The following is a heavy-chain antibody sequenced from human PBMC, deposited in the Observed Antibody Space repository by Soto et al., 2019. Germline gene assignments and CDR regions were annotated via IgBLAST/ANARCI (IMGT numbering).Heavy chain of an antibody. J-gene: IGHJ4*02. Sequence: PSEILPLTCTVSGGSISSNYWTWIRQPPGKGLEWIGYVYNSGSTNYNPSLKSRVTISEDTSKSQFSLKVNSMTAADTAVYYCVRGETKAQFDDWGQG. CDR1: GGSISSNY. V-gene: IGHV4-59*01. CDR3: VRGETKAQFDD. CDR2: VYNSGST. D-gene: IGHD3-16*01.